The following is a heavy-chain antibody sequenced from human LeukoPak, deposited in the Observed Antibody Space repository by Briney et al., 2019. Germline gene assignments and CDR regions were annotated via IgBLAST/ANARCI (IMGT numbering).Heavy chain of an antibody. J-gene: IGHJ4*02. D-gene: IGHD2-15*01. Sequence: SGGSLRLSCAASGFTFNSYSMHWVRQAPGKGVEWVSYISSSSSYIYYAESVKGRFTISRDNAKNSLYLQMNSLRAEDTAVYYCARLDIVVVVAALDYWGQGTLVTVSS. CDR3: ARLDIVVVVAALDY. V-gene: IGHV3-21*01. CDR2: ISSSSSYI. CDR1: GFTFNSYS.